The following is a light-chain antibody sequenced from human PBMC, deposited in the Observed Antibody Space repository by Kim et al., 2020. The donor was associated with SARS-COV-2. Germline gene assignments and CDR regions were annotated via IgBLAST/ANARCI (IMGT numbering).Light chain of an antibody. V-gene: IGKV3-20*01. CDR3: QQYSSSPAT. Sequence: EIVLTQSPAALSLSPGERATLSCRASQSVSSNYLAWYQQKPGQAPRLLIYGASSRATGIPDRFSGSGSGTDFTLTITRLEPEDFAVYFCQQYSSSPATFGQVTQVEIK. CDR1: QSVSSNY. CDR2: GAS. J-gene: IGKJ1*01.